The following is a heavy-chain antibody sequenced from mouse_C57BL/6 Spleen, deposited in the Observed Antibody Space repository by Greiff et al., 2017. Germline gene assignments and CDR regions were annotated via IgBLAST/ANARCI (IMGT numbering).Heavy chain of an antibody. J-gene: IGHJ4*01. V-gene: IGHV5-9-1*02. CDR3: TRDEAITTVVATDYYAMDY. Sequence: EVKVVESGEGLVKPGGSLKLSCAASGFTFSSYAMSWVRQTPEKRLEWVAYISSGGDYIYYADTVKGRFTISRDNARNTLYLQMSSLKSEDTAMYYCTRDEAITTVVATDYYAMDYWGQGTSVTVSS. CDR1: GFTFSSYA. D-gene: IGHD1-1*01. CDR2: ISSGGDYI.